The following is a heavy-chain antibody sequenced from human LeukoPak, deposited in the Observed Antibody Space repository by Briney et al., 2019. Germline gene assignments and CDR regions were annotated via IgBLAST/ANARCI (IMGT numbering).Heavy chain of an antibody. V-gene: IGHV3-9*01. CDR1: GFTFDDYA. Sequence: GGSLRLSRAASGFTFDDYAMHGVRQAPGKGLEWVSGISWNSGSIGYADSVKGRFTISRDNAKNSLYLQMNSLRAEDTALYYCAKAASGYSSSWYWFDPWGQGTLVTVSS. D-gene: IGHD6-13*01. J-gene: IGHJ5*02. CDR2: ISWNSGSI. CDR3: AKAASGYSSSWYWFDP.